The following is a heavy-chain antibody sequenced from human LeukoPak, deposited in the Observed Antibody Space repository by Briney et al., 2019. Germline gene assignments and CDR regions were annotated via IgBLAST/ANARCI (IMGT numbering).Heavy chain of an antibody. CDR3: ARHKGYVISWFDP. D-gene: IGHD5-12*01. V-gene: IGHV4-38-2*01. Sequence: PSETLSLTCAVPGYSISTAYYWGWIRQPPGKGLEWIGSIDHSGNTHYNPSLKNRVTISVDTSKNHFSLKLSAVIAADTAVYYCARHKGYVISWFDPWGQGTLVTVSS. J-gene: IGHJ5*02. CDR1: GYSISTAYY. CDR2: IDHSGNT.